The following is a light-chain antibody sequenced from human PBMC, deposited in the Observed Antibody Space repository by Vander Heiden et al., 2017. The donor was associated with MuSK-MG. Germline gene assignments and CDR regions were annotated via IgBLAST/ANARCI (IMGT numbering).Light chain of an antibody. CDR1: SSNIGSNY. CDR3: AAWDDSLSGPV. Sequence: QSVLTQPPSASGTPGQRVTISCSGSSSNIGSNYVYWYQQLPGTAPKLLIYRNNQRPSGVPDRFSGSKSGTSASLAISGLWSEDEADYYCAAWDDSLSGPVFGGGTKPTVL. J-gene: IGLJ3*02. CDR2: RNN. V-gene: IGLV1-47*03.